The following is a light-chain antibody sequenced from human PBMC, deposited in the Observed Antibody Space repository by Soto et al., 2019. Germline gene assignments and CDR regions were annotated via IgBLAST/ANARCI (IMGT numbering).Light chain of an antibody. Sequence: VLTQSPATLSLYPRERATLSCRASQSVSNYLVWYQQKSGQAPRLLIYDASNRATGIPARFSGSGSGTDFTLTISSLEPEESAVYYCQQGTNWPLTFGGGTKVAIK. V-gene: IGKV3-11*01. CDR1: QSVSNY. J-gene: IGKJ4*01. CDR2: DAS. CDR3: QQGTNWPLT.